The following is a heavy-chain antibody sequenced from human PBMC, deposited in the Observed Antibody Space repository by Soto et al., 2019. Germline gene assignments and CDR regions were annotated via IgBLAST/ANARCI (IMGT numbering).Heavy chain of an antibody. V-gene: IGHV4-39*01. CDR3: ARLPGYYYGSGRPNWFDP. CDR2: IYYSGST. J-gene: IGHJ5*02. D-gene: IGHD3-10*01. CDR1: GGSISSSSYY. Sequence: QLQLQESGPGLVKPSETLSLTCTVSGGSISSSSYYWGWIHQPPGKGLEWIGSIYYSGSTYYNPSLKSRVTISVDTSKNQFSLKLSSVTAADTAVYYCARLPGYYYGSGRPNWFDPWGQGTLVTVSS.